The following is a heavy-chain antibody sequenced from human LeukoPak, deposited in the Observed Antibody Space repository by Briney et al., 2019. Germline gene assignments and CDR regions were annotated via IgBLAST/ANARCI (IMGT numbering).Heavy chain of an antibody. J-gene: IGHJ3*02. CDR1: GFTFSDYY. Sequence: PGGSLRLSCAASGFTFSDYYMSWIRQAPGKGLEWVSYISSSGSTIYYADSVKGRFTISRDNAKNSLYLQMNSLRAEDTAVYYCARPGRAYYYDSSGSRATDAFDIWGQGTVVTVSS. D-gene: IGHD3-22*01. CDR2: ISSSGSTI. CDR3: ARPGRAYYYDSSGSRATDAFDI. V-gene: IGHV3-11*04.